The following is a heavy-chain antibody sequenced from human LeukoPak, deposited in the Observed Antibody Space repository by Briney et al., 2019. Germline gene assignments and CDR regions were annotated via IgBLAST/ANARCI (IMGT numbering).Heavy chain of an antibody. CDR3: ARAGGYSRALQY. J-gene: IGHJ1*01. V-gene: IGHV3-74*03. Sequence: GGSLRLSCTASGFTFSGHWIHWVRQPPGMGLVWVSRINERGTDSMYAESVKGRFTISRDNAKNTVYLQMNSLRAEDTAVYYCARAGGYSRALQYWGQGTPVTVSS. CDR2: INERGTDS. CDR1: GFTFSGHW. D-gene: IGHD5-18*01.